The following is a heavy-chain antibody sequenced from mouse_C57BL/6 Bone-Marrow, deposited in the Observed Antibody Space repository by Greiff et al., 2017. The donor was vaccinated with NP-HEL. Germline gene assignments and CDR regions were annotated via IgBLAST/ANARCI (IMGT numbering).Heavy chain of an antibody. Sequence: TASGVDFSRYWMSWVRRAPGKGLEWIGEINPDSSTINYAPSLKDKFIISRENAKNTLYLQMSKVRSEDTALYYCARHYGSSYWYFDVWGTGTTVTVSS. CDR1: GVDFSRYW. D-gene: IGHD1-1*01. CDR2: INPDSSTI. V-gene: IGHV4-1*01. CDR3: ARHYGSSYWYFDV. J-gene: IGHJ1*03.